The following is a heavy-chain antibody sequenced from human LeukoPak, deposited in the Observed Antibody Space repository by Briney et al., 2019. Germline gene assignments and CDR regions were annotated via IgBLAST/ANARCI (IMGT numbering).Heavy chain of an antibody. CDR3: ARHSCYDS. D-gene: IGHD3-16*01. J-gene: IGHJ4*02. V-gene: IGHV5-51*01. CDR1: GFTFSTYS. Sequence: GESLKISRKGSGFTFSTYSFAWVRQMPGKGLEWMGVIYAGDSSTTYSPSFQGQVTISVDKSISTAYLQWSSLKASDSAIYYCARHSCYDSWGQGTLVTVSS. CDR2: IYAGDSST.